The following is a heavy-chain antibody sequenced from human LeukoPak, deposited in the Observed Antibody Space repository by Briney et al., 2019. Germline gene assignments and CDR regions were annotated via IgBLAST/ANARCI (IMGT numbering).Heavy chain of an antibody. CDR3: LRGSGSYYHHYFDY. CDR2: ISSNGGGT. Sequence: GGSLRLSCAASGFIFSSYAMHWVRQAPGKGLEYVSAISSNGGGTYNADSVKGRFSISRDNSKNTLSLQMSSLRAEDTAVYYCLRGSGSYYHHYFDYWGQGILVTVSS. D-gene: IGHD3-10*01. CDR1: GFIFSSYA. V-gene: IGHV3-64D*06. J-gene: IGHJ4*02.